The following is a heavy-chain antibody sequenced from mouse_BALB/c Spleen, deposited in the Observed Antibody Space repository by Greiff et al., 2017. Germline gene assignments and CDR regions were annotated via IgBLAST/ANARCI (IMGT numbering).Heavy chain of an antibody. CDR3: ARWGGDYAMDY. J-gene: IGHJ4*01. Sequence: VQLQQSGAELMKPGASVKISCKATGYTFSSYWIEWVKQRPGHGLEWIGEILPGSGSTNYNEKFKGKATFTADTSSNTAYMQLSSLTSEDSAVYYCARWGGDYAMDYWDQGTSVTVSS. V-gene: IGHV1-9*01. CDR1: GYTFSSYW. CDR2: ILPGSGST.